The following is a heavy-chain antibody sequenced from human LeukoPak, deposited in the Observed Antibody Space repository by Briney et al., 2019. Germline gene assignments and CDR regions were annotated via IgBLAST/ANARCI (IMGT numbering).Heavy chain of an antibody. V-gene: IGHV3-23*01. Sequence: GGSLRLSRAASGFTFSSYAMSWVRQAPGKGLEWVSAISGSGGSTYYADSVKGRFTISRDNSKNTLYLQMNSLRAEDTAVYYCAKAGNRARYYDFWSGPFRGYFDYWGQGTLVTVSS. J-gene: IGHJ4*02. D-gene: IGHD3-3*01. CDR1: GFTFSSYA. CDR2: ISGSGGST. CDR3: AKAGNRARYYDFWSGPFRGYFDY.